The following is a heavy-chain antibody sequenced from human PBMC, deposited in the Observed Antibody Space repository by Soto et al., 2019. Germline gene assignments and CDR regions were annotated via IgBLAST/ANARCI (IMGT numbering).Heavy chain of an antibody. Sequence: GESLKISCQGSGYSFTNHWIGWVRQTPGKRLELMGIIYPGDSDTRYSPSFQDQVTISVDKSISTAYLQWSSLKASDNAIYFCARHRNSGYGHPTFDFWGQGTPVTVSS. CDR3: ARHRNSGYGHPTFDF. CDR2: IYPGDSDT. V-gene: IGHV5-51*01. CDR1: GYSFTNHW. D-gene: IGHD5-12*01. J-gene: IGHJ4*02.